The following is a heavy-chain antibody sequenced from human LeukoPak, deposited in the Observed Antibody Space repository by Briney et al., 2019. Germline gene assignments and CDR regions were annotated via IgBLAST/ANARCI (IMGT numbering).Heavy chain of an antibody. V-gene: IGHV4-59*08. D-gene: IGHD1-26*01. CDR1: GGSIGSYY. CDR3: ARLTEGW. Sequence: SETLSLTCIVSGGSIGSYYWSWVRQTPGKGLEWIGYVYYTGRTNYNPSLKGRVTIFVDTSKNQFSLKLSSVTAADTAVYYCARLTEGWGGQGALVTVSS. J-gene: IGHJ4*02. CDR2: VYYTGRT.